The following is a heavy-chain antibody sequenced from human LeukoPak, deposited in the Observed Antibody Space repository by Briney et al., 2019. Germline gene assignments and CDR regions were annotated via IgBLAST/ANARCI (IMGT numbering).Heavy chain of an antibody. Sequence: GGSLRLSCAASGFTFSSYAMSWVRQAPGKGLEWVSAIGGSTYYADSVKGRFTISRDNSKNTLYLQMNSLRAEDTAVYYCARERGYSSSGALDCWGQGTLVTVSS. CDR2: IGGST. CDR1: GFTFSSYA. D-gene: IGHD6-6*01. CDR3: ARERGYSSSGALDC. V-gene: IGHV3-23*01. J-gene: IGHJ4*02.